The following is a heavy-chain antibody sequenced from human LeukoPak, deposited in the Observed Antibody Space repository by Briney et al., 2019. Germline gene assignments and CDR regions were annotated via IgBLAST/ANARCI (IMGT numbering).Heavy chain of an antibody. CDR1: GVSISSYY. CDR3: AREGNDFWSGYYSSRYMDV. D-gene: IGHD3-3*01. Sequence: SETLSLTCTVSGVSISSYYWSWIRQPPGKGLEWIGYIYYSGSTNYNPSLKSRVTISVDTSKNQFSLKLSSVTAADTAVYYCAREGNDFWSGYYSSRYMDVWGKGTTVTVSS. V-gene: IGHV4-59*01. CDR2: IYYSGST. J-gene: IGHJ6*03.